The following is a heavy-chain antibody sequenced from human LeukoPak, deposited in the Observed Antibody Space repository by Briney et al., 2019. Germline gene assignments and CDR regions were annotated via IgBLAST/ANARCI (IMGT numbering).Heavy chain of an antibody. CDR1: GYSISSGYY. V-gene: IGHV4-38-2*02. D-gene: IGHD3-10*01. CDR2: IYHSGST. Sequence: SETLSLTCTVSGYSISSGYYWGWIRQPPGKGLGWIGGIYHSGSTYYNPSLKSRVTISVDTPKSQFSLKLSSATAADTAVYYCARAGELLWFGELPLNWFDPWGQGTLVTVSS. CDR3: ARAGELLWFGELPLNWFDP. J-gene: IGHJ5*02.